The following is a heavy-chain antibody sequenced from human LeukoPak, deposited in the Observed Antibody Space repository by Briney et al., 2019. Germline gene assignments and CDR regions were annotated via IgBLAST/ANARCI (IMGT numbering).Heavy chain of an antibody. J-gene: IGHJ5*02. CDR2: IYHSGNT. CDR1: GGSISSGDYY. CDR3: ARDQPRYGDISFDP. V-gene: IGHV4-30-4*01. D-gene: IGHD4-17*01. Sequence: PSETPSLTCTVSGGSISSGDYYWTWIRQPPGKGLEWVGYIYHSGNTYYNPSLKSRLTISLDTSKNQFSLRLSSVTAADTAVYYCARDQPRYGDISFDPWGQGTLVTVSS.